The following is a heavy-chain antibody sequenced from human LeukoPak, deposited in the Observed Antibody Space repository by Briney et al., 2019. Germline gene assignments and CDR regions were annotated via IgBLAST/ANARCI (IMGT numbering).Heavy chain of an antibody. D-gene: IGHD5-18*01. CDR3: ARDSSYGFFDY. V-gene: IGHV4-59*01. CDR2: IYYSGST. Sequence: SETLSLTCSVSGGSISSYYWSWIRQPPGKGLEWIGYIYYSGSTNYNPSLMSRVTISVDTSKNQFSQKLSSVTAADTAVYYCARDSSYGFFDYWGQGTLVTVSS. J-gene: IGHJ4*02. CDR1: GGSISSYY.